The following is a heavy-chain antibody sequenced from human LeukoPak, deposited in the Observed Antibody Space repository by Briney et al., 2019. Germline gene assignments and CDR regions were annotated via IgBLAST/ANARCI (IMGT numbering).Heavy chain of an antibody. CDR2: IYYSGST. CDR1: GGSISSYY. V-gene: IGHV4-59*08. J-gene: IGHJ4*02. D-gene: IGHD6-13*01. CDR3: ARHIAAGTPGFDF. Sequence: PSETLSLTCTVSGGSISSYYWSWIRQPPGKGLEWIGYIYYSGSTNYNPSLKSRVTISVDTSKNQFSLKLRSVTAADTAVYFCARHIAAGTPGFDFWGQGTLVTVSS.